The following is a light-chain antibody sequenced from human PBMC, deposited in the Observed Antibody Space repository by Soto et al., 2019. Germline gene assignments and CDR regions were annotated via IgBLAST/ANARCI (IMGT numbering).Light chain of an antibody. V-gene: IGLV2-11*01. CDR1: SSDVGGYNY. CDR3: CSYAGSFTYWV. Sequence: QSALTQPRSVSGSPGQSVTISCTGTSSDVGGYNYVSWYQQHPGKAPKVMIYDVSKRPSGVPDRSSGSKSGNTASLTIFGLQAEDEADYYCCSYAGSFTYWVFGGGTKLTVL. CDR2: DVS. J-gene: IGLJ3*02.